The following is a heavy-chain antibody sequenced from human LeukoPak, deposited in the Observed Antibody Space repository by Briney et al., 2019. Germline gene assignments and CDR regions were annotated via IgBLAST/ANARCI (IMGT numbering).Heavy chain of an antibody. J-gene: IGHJ4*02. CDR1: GFTFSDYY. D-gene: IGHD2-15*01. CDR2: ISSSGSTI. V-gene: IGHV3-11*01. Sequence: GGSLRLSCAASGFTFSDYYMSWIRQAPGKGLEWVSYISSSGSTIYYADSVKDRFTISRDNAKNSLYLQMNSLRAEDTAVYYCARAPATAATIDYWGQGTLVTVSS. CDR3: ARAPATAATIDY.